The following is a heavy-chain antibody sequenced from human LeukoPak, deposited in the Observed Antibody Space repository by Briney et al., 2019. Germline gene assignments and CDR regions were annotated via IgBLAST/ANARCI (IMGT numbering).Heavy chain of an antibody. V-gene: IGHV4-38-2*01. J-gene: IGHJ4*02. CDR2: IYHSRST. CDR1: GYSISSGYY. CDR3: ARLVSEGIDY. D-gene: IGHD6-13*01. Sequence: SETLSLTCAVSGYSISSGYYWGWIRQPPGKGLEWIGSIYHSRSTYYNPSLKSRVTISVDTSKNQFSLKLSSVTAADTAVYYCARLVSEGIDYWGQGTLVTVSS.